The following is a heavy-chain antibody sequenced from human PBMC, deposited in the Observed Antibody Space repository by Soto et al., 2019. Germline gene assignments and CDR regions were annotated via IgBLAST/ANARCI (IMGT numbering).Heavy chain of an antibody. CDR3: ARDIPPYGDYVGVIDYYYYYMDV. J-gene: IGHJ6*03. V-gene: IGHV1-18*01. CDR2: ISAYNGNT. CDR1: RYTFTSYG. Sequence: ASVKVSCKASRYTFTSYGISWVRQAPGQGLEWMGWISAYNGNTNYAQKLQGRVTMTTDTSTSTAYMELRSLRSDDTAVYYCARDIPPYGDYVGVIDYYYYYMDVWGKGTTVTVSS. D-gene: IGHD4-17*01.